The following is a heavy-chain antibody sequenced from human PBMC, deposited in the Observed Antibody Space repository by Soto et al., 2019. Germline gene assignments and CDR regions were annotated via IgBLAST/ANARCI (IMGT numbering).Heavy chain of an antibody. J-gene: IGHJ4*01. Sequence: PSETLSLTCAVSGGSIASFSYYWDWIRQPPGKGLEWIGSIYYSGSTYYNPSLESRVTISVDTSKNEFSLKMSSVSATDTAVYYCARRSGSYILWGQGTLVTVS. CDR1: GGSIASFSYY. V-gene: IGHV4-39*01. CDR3: ARRSGSYIL. D-gene: IGHD1-26*01. CDR2: IYYSGST.